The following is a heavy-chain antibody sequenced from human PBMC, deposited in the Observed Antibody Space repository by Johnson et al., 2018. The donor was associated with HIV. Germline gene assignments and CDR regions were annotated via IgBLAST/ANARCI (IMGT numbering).Heavy chain of an antibody. J-gene: IGHJ3*02. V-gene: IGHV3-30*02. CDR1: GFTFSNYG. CDR3: ARVNPAVAGNDAFDI. D-gene: IGHD6-19*01. CDR2: IRYDGSNK. Sequence: QVQLVESGGGGVQPGRSLRLSCAASGFTFSNYGMHWVRQAPGKGLEWVAFIRYDGSNKYYADSVKGRFTISRDNSKNTLYLQMNSLRAEDTAVYYCARVNPAVAGNDAFDIWGQGTMVTVSS.